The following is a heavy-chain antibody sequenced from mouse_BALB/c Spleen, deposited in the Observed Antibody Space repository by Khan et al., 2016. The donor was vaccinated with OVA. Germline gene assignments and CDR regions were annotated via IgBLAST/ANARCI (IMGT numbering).Heavy chain of an antibody. CDR1: GYTFTSNT. D-gene: IGHD1-2*01. CDR3: ARRTTADAMDY. V-gene: IGHV1-4*01. Sequence: QVQLQQSGAEPARPGASVKMSCTASGYTFTSNTMHWVKQRPGQGLEWIGYINPRSGYTNYNQTFNDKATFTADKSSSPAYMQLSSLTSEDSACYYCARRTTADAMDYWGQGTSVTVSS. J-gene: IGHJ4*01. CDR2: INPRSGYT.